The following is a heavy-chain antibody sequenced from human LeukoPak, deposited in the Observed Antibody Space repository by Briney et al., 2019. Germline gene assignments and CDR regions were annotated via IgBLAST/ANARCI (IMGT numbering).Heavy chain of an antibody. V-gene: IGHV1-2*02. D-gene: IGHD6-19*01. CDR2: INPNSGGT. J-gene: IGHJ4*02. CDR3: AKVVGSGWYRRFDY. CDR1: GYTFTGYY. Sequence: ASVKVSCKASGYTFTGYYMHWVRQAPGQGLEWMGWINPNSGGTNYAQKFQGRVTMTRDTSISTAYMELSRLISDATAVYYCAKVVGSGWYRRFDYWGQGTLVTVSS.